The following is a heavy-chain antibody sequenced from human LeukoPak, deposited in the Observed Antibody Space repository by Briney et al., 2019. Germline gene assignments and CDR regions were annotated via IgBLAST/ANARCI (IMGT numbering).Heavy chain of an antibody. Sequence: GGSLRLSCAASGFTFSSYSMNWVRQAPGKGLEWVSSIGSSSTYIYYADSVKGRFPISRDNAKNSLYLQMNSLRAEDTAVYYCARGSSAWLYLPDYWGQGTLVTVSS. CDR2: IGSSSTYI. CDR3: ARGSSAWLYLPDY. CDR1: GFTFSSYS. V-gene: IGHV3-21*01. J-gene: IGHJ4*02. D-gene: IGHD6-19*01.